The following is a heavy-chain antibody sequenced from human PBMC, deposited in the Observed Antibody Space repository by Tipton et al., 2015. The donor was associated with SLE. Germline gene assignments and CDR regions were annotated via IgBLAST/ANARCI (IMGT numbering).Heavy chain of an antibody. V-gene: IGHV4-38-2*01. D-gene: IGHD4-17*01. CDR3: ASGVYGDHFDY. CDR2: IYYSGST. J-gene: IGHJ4*02. CDR1: GYSISSGYY. Sequence: TLSLTCAVSGYSISSGYYWGWIRQPPGKRLEWIGYIYYSGSTDYNPSLKSRVTISVDTSKNQFSLKLSSVTAADTAVYYCASGVYGDHFDYWRQGTLVTVSS.